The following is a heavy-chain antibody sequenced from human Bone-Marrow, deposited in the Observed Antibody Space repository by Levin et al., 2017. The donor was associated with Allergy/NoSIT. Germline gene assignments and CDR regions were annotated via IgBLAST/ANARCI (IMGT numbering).Heavy chain of an antibody. Sequence: GGSLRLSCSASGFRFDDYAMHWVRQRPGKGLEWVADISWNSGSIGYAESVKGRFTISRGNAKNLLYLEMNSLRGEAPAVYYCAKDNAVTLPTILSGEFYGMDVWGRGTRVTVSA. CDR1: GFRFDDYA. D-gene: IGHD3-9*01. V-gene: IGHV3-9*01. CDR2: ISWNSGSI. J-gene: IGHJ6*01. CDR3: AKDNAVTLPTILSGEFYGMDV.